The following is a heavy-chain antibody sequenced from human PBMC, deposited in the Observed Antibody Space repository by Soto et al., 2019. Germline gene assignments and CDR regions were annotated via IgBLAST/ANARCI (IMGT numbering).Heavy chain of an antibody. D-gene: IGHD6-13*01. CDR1: GDSVSSNSAA. Sequence: PSQTLSLTCVISGDSVSSNSAAWNWVRQSPSRGLEWLGRTYYRSKWYNDYAVSVKSRITINPDTSKNQFSLQLNSVTPEDTAVYYCARDPGYSSSWKKSYYYYGMDVWGQGTTVTVSS. CDR3: ARDPGYSSSWKKSYYYYGMDV. CDR2: TYYRSKWYN. V-gene: IGHV6-1*01. J-gene: IGHJ6*02.